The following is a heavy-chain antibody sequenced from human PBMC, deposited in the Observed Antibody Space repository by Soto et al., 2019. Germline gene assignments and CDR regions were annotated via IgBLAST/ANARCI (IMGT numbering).Heavy chain of an antibody. J-gene: IGHJ4*02. CDR1: GASISSESYH. Sequence: ASETLSLTCSVSGASISSESYHWGWIRQPPGKGLEWIGSIYHTGSTYYNPSLKSRVTIFVDTSKNQLSLDLSSVTAADTAVYYCARHIAHYDILTGSNDYWGQGTLVTVSS. CDR2: IYHTGST. V-gene: IGHV4-39*01. D-gene: IGHD3-9*01. CDR3: ARHIAHYDILTGSNDY.